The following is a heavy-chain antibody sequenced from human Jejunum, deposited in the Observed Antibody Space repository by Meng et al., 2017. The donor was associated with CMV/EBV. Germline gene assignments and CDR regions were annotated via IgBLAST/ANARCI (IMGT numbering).Heavy chain of an antibody. Sequence: KVYCKVSGGNFRTYSFRWVRQAPGQGLEWMGRIIPMLGIVHYAQKFQGRVTITADKSTYTVYMDLSSLRSQDTAVYYCARDSELPLWGQGTLVTVSS. J-gene: IGHJ4*02. V-gene: IGHV1-69*04. CDR3: ARDSELPL. CDR1: GGNFRTYS. D-gene: IGHD1-7*01. CDR2: IIPMLGIV.